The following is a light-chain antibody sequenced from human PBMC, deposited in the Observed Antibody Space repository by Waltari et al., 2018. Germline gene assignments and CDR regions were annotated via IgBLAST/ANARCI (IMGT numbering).Light chain of an antibody. CDR2: EVS. Sequence: QSSLTQPASVSGSPGKSITISCTGNSRDGGGYNYVSWYQQHPGKAPKRMIYEVSNLPSGVPNRFSVSKSGNTASLPISGLQAEDEADYYCSSYSMTSTLVFGGGTKLTVL. CDR1: SRDGGGYNY. J-gene: IGLJ2*01. V-gene: IGLV2-14*01. CDR3: SSYSMTSTLV.